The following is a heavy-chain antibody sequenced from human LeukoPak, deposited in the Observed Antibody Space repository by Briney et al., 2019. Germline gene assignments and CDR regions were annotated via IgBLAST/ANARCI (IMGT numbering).Heavy chain of an antibody. CDR1: GYTFTSYG. D-gene: IGHD4-17*01. J-gene: IGHJ6*03. V-gene: IGHV1-18*01. Sequence: GASVKVSCKASGYTFTSYGISWVRQAPGQGLEWMGWISAYNGNTNYAQKLQGRVTKTTDTSTSTAYMELRSLRSDDTAVYYCARGTVTTGGYYYYYMDVWGKGTTVTVSS. CDR3: ARGTVTTGGYYYYYMDV. CDR2: ISAYNGNT.